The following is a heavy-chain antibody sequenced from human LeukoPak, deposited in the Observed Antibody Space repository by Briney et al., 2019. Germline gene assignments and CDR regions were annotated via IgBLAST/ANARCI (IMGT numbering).Heavy chain of an antibody. CDR3: ARRELGYCSSTSCHSRGSYYFDY. CDR1: GGSISSSSYY. V-gene: IGHV4-39*01. D-gene: IGHD2-2*01. J-gene: IGHJ4*02. Sequence: SETLSLTCTVSGGSISSSSYYWGWIRQPPGKGLEWIGRIYYSGSTYYNPSLKSRVTISVDTSKNQFSLKLSSVTAADTAVYYCARRELGYCSSTSCHSRGSYYFDYWGQGTLVTVSS. CDR2: IYYSGST.